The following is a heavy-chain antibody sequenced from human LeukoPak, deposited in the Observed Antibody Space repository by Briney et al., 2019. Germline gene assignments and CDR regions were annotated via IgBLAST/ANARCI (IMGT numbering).Heavy chain of an antibody. J-gene: IGHJ6*03. CDR2: IYTSGST. CDR1: GGSISSYY. V-gene: IGHV4-4*07. D-gene: IGHD6-13*01. Sequence: PSETLSLTCTVSGGSISSYYWSWIRQPAGKGLEWIGRIYTSGSTNYNPSLKSRVTMSVDTSKNQFSLKLSSVTAADTAVYYCAREARAGPHSKYYYYYMDVWGKGTTVTISS. CDR3: AREARAGPHSKYYYYYMDV.